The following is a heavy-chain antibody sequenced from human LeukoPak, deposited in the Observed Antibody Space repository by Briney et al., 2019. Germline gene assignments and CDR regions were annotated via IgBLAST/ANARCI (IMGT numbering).Heavy chain of an antibody. Sequence: PGGSLRLTCAASGFTFSSYAMHWVRQAPGKGLEWVAVISYDGSNKYYADSVKGRFTISRDNSKNTLYLQMNSLRAEDTAVYYCARDVNGYYSGPDYWGQGTLVTVSS. V-gene: IGHV3-30*04. CDR3: ARDVNGYYSGPDY. J-gene: IGHJ4*02. D-gene: IGHD3-22*01. CDR1: GFTFSSYA. CDR2: ISYDGSNK.